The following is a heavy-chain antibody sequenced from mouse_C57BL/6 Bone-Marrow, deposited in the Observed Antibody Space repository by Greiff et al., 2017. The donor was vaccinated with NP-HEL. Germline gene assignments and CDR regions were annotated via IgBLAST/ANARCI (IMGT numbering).Heavy chain of an antibody. CDR1: GYSFTDYN. J-gene: IGHJ3*01. Sequence: VQLQQSGPELVKPGASVKISCKASGYSFTDYNMNWVKQSNGKSLEWIGVINPNYGTTSYNQKFKGKATLTVDQSSSTAYMQLNSLTSEDAAVYYCASGYYDGSSYGFAYWGQGTLVTGSA. CDR3: ASGYYDGSSYGFAY. V-gene: IGHV1-39*01. D-gene: IGHD1-1*01. CDR2: INPNYGTT.